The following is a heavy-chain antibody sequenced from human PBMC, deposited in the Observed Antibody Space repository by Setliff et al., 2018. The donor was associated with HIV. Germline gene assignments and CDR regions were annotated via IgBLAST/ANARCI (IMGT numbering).Heavy chain of an antibody. V-gene: IGHV4-59*11. CDR1: GGSISSHY. Sequence: SENLSLTCSVSGGSISSHYWSWIRQPPGKGLGWIGYIYYSGSTNYNPSLNSRVTISVDTPKNQFSLKLNSVIAADTAVYYCARELAYGGYDYFDYWGQGILVTVSS. D-gene: IGHD5-12*01. J-gene: IGHJ4*01. CDR3: ARELAYGGYDYFDY. CDR2: IYYSGST.